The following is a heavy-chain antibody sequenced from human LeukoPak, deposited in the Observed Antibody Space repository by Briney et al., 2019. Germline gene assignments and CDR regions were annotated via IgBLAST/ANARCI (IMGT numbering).Heavy chain of an antibody. V-gene: IGHV6-1*01. Sequence: QTLSLTCAISGDSVSSKGAAWNWIRQSPSRGLEWLGRTYYRSKWYNEYAISVEGRVTINSDTSKNQFSLQLNSVTPEDTAVYFCWGSGSDFDYWGQGTLVTVSS. CDR2: TYYRSKWYN. CDR1: GDSVSSKGAA. D-gene: IGHD3-10*01. CDR3: WGSGSDFDY. J-gene: IGHJ4*02.